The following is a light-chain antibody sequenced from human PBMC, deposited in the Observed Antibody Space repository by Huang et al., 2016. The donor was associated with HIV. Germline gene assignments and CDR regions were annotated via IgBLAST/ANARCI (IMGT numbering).Light chain of an antibody. J-gene: IGKJ4*01. CDR1: RSVSTT. Sequence: EIVMTQSPATLSVSPGQRVTLSCRANRSVSTTLAWYQQRHGQAPRLLIYGSSTRAPGIPAGFSGSGSGTDFPLTISSLQFEDFALYFCHQYNNWLLSFGGGTGV. CDR2: GSS. CDR3: HQYNNWLLS. V-gene: IGKV3-15*01.